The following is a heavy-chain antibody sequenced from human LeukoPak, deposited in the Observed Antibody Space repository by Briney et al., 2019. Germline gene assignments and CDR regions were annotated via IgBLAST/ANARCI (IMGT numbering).Heavy chain of an antibody. CDR2: ISAYNGNT. Sequence: GASVKVSCKASGYTFTSYGISWVRQAPGQGLEWMGWISAYNGNTNYAQKLQGRVTMTTDTSTSTAYMELRSLRSDDTAVYYCARDLGYGSGSPAGYMDVWGKGTTVTVSS. CDR1: GYTFTSYG. V-gene: IGHV1-18*01. J-gene: IGHJ6*03. CDR3: ARDLGYGSGSPAGYMDV. D-gene: IGHD3-10*01.